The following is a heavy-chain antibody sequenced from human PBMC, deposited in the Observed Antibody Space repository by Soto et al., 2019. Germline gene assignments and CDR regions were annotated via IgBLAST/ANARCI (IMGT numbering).Heavy chain of an antibody. CDR1: GYTFTSYG. Sequence: GASVKVSCKASGYTFTSYGISWVRQAPGQGLEWMGWISAYNGNTNYAQKLQGRVTMTTDTSTSTAYMELRSLRSDDTAVYYCARAPWGDYVGAFDIWGQGTMVTVSS. CDR3: ARAPWGDYVGAFDI. J-gene: IGHJ3*02. CDR2: ISAYNGNT. D-gene: IGHD4-17*01. V-gene: IGHV1-18*01.